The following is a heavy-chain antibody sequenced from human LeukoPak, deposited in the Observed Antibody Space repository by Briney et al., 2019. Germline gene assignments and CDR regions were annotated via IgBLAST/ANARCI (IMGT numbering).Heavy chain of an antibody. D-gene: IGHD3-10*01. CDR2: INPNSGGT. J-gene: IGHJ4*02. V-gene: IGHV1-2*02. CDR3: ARPPGAGGPYDY. Sequence: ASVKVSCKASGYXFSGYYIHWVRQAPGQGREWLGWINPNSGGTNYAQKFQDRVSMTRDTSISTAYMELRRLRSDDTAVYFCARPPGAGGPYDYWGQGTLVTVSS. CDR1: GYXFSGYY.